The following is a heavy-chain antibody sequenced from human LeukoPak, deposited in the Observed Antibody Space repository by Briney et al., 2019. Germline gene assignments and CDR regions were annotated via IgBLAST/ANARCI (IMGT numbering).Heavy chain of an antibody. J-gene: IGHJ6*03. CDR1: GGSISSYY. CDR2: IYYSGST. D-gene: IGHD1-26*01. V-gene: IGHV4-59*08. CDR3: ARATGSYSYMDV. Sequence: SETLSLTCTVSGGSISSYYWSWIRQPPGKGLEWIGYIYYSGSTNYNPSLKSRVTISVDTSKNQFSLKLSSVTAADTAVYYCARATGSYSYMDVWGKGATVTVSS.